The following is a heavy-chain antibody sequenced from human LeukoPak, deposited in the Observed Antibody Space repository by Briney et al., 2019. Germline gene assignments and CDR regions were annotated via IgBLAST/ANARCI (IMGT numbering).Heavy chain of an antibody. CDR1: GFTFDDYA. CDR2: IYWNSGSI. CDR3: AKDIGNRQWLVTFDY. J-gene: IGHJ4*02. D-gene: IGHD6-19*01. V-gene: IGHV3-9*01. Sequence: PGRPLRLSCAASGFTFDDYAMHWVRQAPGKGLEWVSGIYWNSGSIGYADSVKGRFTISRDNAKNSLYLQMNSLRAEDTALYYSAKDIGNRQWLVTFDYWGQGTLVTVSS.